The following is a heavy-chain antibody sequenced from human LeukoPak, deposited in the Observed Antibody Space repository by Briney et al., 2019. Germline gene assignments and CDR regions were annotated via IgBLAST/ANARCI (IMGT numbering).Heavy chain of an antibody. CDR1: GFTFSNCA. V-gene: IGHV3-30-3*01. CDR3: ARSRWQWLSDAFDI. CDR2: ISHDGSNK. J-gene: IGHJ3*02. D-gene: IGHD6-19*01. Sequence: GGSLRLSCAASGFTFSNCAMSWVRQAPGKGLEWVAVISHDGSNKYYADSVKGRFTISRDNSKNTLYLQMNSLRAEDTAVYYCARSRWQWLSDAFDIWGQGTMVTVSS.